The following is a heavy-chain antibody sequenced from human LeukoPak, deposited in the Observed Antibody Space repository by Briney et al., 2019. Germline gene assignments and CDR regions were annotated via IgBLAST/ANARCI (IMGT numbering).Heavy chain of an antibody. CDR1: GFTFSSFV. CDR3: ARAKGYSNYGDY. J-gene: IGHJ4*02. CDR2: ISSSSSYI. V-gene: IGHV3-21*01. D-gene: IGHD4-11*01. Sequence: PGGSLRLSCAASGFTFSSFVMNWVRQAPGKGLEWVSSISSSSSYIYYADSVKGRFTISRDNAKNSLYLQMNSLRAEDTAVYYCARAKGYSNYGDYWGQGTLVTVSS.